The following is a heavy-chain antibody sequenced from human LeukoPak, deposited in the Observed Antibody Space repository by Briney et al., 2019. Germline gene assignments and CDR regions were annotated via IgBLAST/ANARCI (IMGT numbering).Heavy chain of an antibody. CDR3: VFLEWLSGDY. J-gene: IGHJ4*02. V-gene: IGHV3-23*01. CDR1: GFTFNNYG. Sequence: PGGSLRLSCAASGFTFNNYGMSWVRQAPGKGLEWVSGITGSGGGTSYAVSVKGRFTISRDNAKNTLYLQMNSLRAEDTAVYYCVFLEWLSGDYWGQGTLVTVSS. D-gene: IGHD3-3*01. CDR2: ITGSGGGT.